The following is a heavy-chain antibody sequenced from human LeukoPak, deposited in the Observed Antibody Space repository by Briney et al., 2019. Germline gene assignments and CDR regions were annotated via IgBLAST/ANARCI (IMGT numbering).Heavy chain of an antibody. D-gene: IGHD1-26*01. V-gene: IGHV1-2*02. CDR1: GYTFTGYY. J-gene: IGHJ6*03. Sequence: ASVKVSCKASGYTFTGYYMHWVRQAPGRGLEWMGWINPNSGGTNYAQKFQGRVTMTRDTSISTAYMELSRLRSDDTAVYYCARDTPPEYVDVPVGPASPYYMDVWGKGTTVTISS. CDR2: INPNSGGT. CDR3: ARDTPPEYVDVPVGPASPYYMDV.